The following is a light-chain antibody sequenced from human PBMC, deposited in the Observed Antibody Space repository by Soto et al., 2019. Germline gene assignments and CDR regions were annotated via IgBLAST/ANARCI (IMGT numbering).Light chain of an antibody. CDR2: CVS. J-gene: IGKJ1*01. Sequence: EIVLTQSPGTLSLSPGERATLSCRASQRVRSSYLAWYQQKLGQAPRLLIYCVSNRATGIPDRFSGSGSGTDFTLTISRLESEDFAVYYCQQYGTSPRTFGQGTKVEI. V-gene: IGKV3-20*01. CDR1: QRVRSSY. CDR3: QQYGTSPRT.